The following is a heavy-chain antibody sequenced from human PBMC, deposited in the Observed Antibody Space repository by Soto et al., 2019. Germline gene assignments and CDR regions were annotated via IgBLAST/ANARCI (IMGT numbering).Heavy chain of an antibody. Sequence: SETLSLTCTVSGGSIRSGGYYWSWVRQNPSRGLEWIGNIYYSGNTYYNPSLKSRLTISVDTSKNQFSLNLSSVTAADTAVYYCARDRLMATAGTARHYFGLDVWGQGTTVTVSS. CDR3: ARDRLMATAGTARHYFGLDV. J-gene: IGHJ6*02. D-gene: IGHD5-18*01. CDR1: GGSIRSGGYY. V-gene: IGHV4-31*03. CDR2: IYYSGNT.